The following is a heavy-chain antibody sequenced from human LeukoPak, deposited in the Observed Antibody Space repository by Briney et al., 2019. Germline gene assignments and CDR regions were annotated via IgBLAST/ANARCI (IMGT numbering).Heavy chain of an antibody. CDR3: ASAWGVYDSSGYYLDY. CDR2: INHSGST. J-gene: IGHJ4*02. Sequence: SETLSLTCAVYGGSFSGYYWSWIRQPPGKGLEWIGEINHSGSTNYNPSLKSRVTISVDTSKNQFSLKLSSVTAADTAVYYCASAWGVYDSSGYYLDYWGQGTLVTVSS. D-gene: IGHD3-22*01. CDR1: GGSFSGYY. V-gene: IGHV4-34*01.